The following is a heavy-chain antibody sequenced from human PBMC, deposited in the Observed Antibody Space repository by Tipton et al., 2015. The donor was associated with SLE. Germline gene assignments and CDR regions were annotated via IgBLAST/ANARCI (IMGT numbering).Heavy chain of an antibody. Sequence: SLRLSCAASGFTFSSYSMNWVRQAPGKGLEWVSYISSSSSTIYYADSVKGRFTISRDNAKNSLYLQMNSLRAEDTAVYYCAKDYRSTPYWWKSWGQGTLVTVSS. CDR2: ISSSSSTI. J-gene: IGHJ5*02. CDR1: GFTFSSYS. V-gene: IGHV3-48*01. CDR3: AKDYRSTPYWWKS. D-gene: IGHD2-8*02.